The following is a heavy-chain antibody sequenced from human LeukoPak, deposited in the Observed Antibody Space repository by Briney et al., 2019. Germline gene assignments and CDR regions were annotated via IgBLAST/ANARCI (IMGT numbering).Heavy chain of an antibody. D-gene: IGHD2-15*01. CDR1: GYTFTSYG. CDR2: ISPYNGNT. Sequence: ASVKVSCKASGYTFTSYGISWVRQAPGQGLEWMGWISPYNGNTNYAQRLQGRVTMTTDTSTSTAYMELRSLRSDDTAVYCCARDPCSGGSCYSPWGQGTLVTVSS. V-gene: IGHV1-18*01. CDR3: ARDPCSGGSCYSP. J-gene: IGHJ4*02.